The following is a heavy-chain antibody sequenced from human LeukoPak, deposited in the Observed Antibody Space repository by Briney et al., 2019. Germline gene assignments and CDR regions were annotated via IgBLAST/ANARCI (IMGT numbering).Heavy chain of an antibody. CDR2: ISGGGGST. CDR1: GFTFSGCA. D-gene: IGHD6-13*01. V-gene: IGHV3-23*01. CDR3: AKGRYGSSRYPFDY. J-gene: IGHJ4*02. Sequence: GGSLRLSCAASGFTFSGCAMGWVRQAPGKGLEWVSVISGGGGSTNYADSVKGRFTISRDNSKNTLYLQMNSLRAEDTAVYYCAKGRYGSSRYPFDYWGQGTLVTVSS.